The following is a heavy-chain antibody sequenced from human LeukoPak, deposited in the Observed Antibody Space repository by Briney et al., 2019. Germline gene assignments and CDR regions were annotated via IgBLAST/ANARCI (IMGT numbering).Heavy chain of an antibody. CDR2: INSDGSST. V-gene: IGHV3-74*01. CDR1: GFTFSSYW. Sequence: GGSLRLSCAASGFTFSSYWMHWVRQAPGKGLVWFSRINSDGSSTSYADSVKGRFTISRDNAKNTLYLQMNSLRAEDTAVYYCARGRLLPYYFDYWGQGTLVTVSS. J-gene: IGHJ4*02. CDR3: ARGRLLPYYFDY. D-gene: IGHD2-21*01.